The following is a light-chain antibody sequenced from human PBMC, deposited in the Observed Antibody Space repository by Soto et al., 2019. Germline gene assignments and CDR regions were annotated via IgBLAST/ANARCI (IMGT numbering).Light chain of an antibody. CDR2: STS. CDR1: TGAVTSGFY. Sequence: QTVVTQEPSLTVCPGGTVTLTCASSTGAVTSGFYPNWLQQKPGQAPRALIYSTSKKHFWTPARLSGSLLGGKAALTLSGVQPEDEAEYYCLLYYGGAQPVVFGGGTKVTVL. J-gene: IGLJ2*01. CDR3: LLYYGGAQPVV. V-gene: IGLV7-43*01.